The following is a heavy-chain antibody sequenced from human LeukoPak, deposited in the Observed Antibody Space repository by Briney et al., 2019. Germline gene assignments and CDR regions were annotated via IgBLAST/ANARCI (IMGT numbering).Heavy chain of an antibody. CDR1: GGSISSGGYY. Sequence: SETLSLTCTVSGGSISSGGYYWSWIRQHPGKGLEWIGYIYYSGSTYYNPSLKSRVTISVDTSKNQFSLKLSSVTAADTAVYYCATQVSDLSVGAFDIWGQGTMVTVSS. J-gene: IGHJ3*02. CDR2: IYYSGST. V-gene: IGHV4-31*03. D-gene: IGHD4-23*01. CDR3: ATQVSDLSVGAFDI.